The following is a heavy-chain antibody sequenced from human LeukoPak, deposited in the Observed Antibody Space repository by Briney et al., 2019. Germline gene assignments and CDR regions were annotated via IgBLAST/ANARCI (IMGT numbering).Heavy chain of an antibody. CDR2: INPNSGGT. D-gene: IGHD5-18*01. Sequence: EASVKVSCKASGYTFTGHYMHWVRQAPGQGLEWMGWINPNSGGTNYAQKFQGRVTMTRDTSISTAYMELSRLRSDDTAVYYCARDADTAIHPWGQGTLVTVSS. CDR3: ARDADTAIHP. V-gene: IGHV1-2*02. CDR1: GYTFTGHY. J-gene: IGHJ5*02.